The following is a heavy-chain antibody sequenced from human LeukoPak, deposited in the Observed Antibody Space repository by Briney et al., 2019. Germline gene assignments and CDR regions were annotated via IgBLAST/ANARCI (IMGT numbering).Heavy chain of an antibody. D-gene: IGHD2-2*01. CDR3: ARGRLGYCSSTSCYAGWFDP. CDR2: MNHNSGNT. V-gene: IGHV1-8*01. Sequence: ASVKVSCEASGYTFTSYDINWVRQATGQGLEWMGWMNHNSGNTGYAQKFQGRVTMTRNTSISTAYMELSSLRSEDTAVYYCARGRLGYCSSTSCYAGWFDPWGQGTLVTVSS. CDR1: GYTFTSYD. J-gene: IGHJ5*02.